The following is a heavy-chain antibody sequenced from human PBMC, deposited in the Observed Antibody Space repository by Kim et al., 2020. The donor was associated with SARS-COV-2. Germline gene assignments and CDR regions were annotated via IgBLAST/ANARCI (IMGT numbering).Heavy chain of an antibody. J-gene: IGHJ3*02. CDR2: ISYDGSNK. CDR1: GFTFSTYG. CDR3: AKATQLLYYYGSGSYLPDAFDI. Sequence: GGSLRLSCAASGFTFSTYGMHWVRQAPGKGLEWVAVISYDGSNKYYADSVKGRFTISRDNSTNTLYLQMNSLRAEDTAVYYCAKATQLLYYYGSGSYLPDAFDIWGQGTMVTVSS. V-gene: IGHV3-30*18. D-gene: IGHD3-10*01.